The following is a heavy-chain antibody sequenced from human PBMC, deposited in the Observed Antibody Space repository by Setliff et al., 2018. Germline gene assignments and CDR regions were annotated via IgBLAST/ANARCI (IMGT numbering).Heavy chain of an antibody. Sequence: HPGGSLRLSCRFTFSRFALHWVRQAPGKGLEWVADISYDGIRKNYADSVRGRFTISRENSNNMLFLQMNSLRTEDTAMYYCGRDGPNFAHFDQWGQGTQVTVSS. CDR1: FTFSRFA. CDR3: GRDGPNFAHFDQ. J-gene: IGHJ4*02. CDR2: ISYDGIRK. V-gene: IGHV3-30*01.